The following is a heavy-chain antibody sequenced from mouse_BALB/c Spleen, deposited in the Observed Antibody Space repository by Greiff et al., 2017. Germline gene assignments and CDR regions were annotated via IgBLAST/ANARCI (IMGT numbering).Heavy chain of an antibody. J-gene: IGHJ4*01. CDR1: GFTFSSYA. Sequence: EVQVVESGGGLVKPGGSLKLSCAASGFTFSSYAMSWVRQSPEKRLEWVAEISSGGSYTYYPDTVTGRFTISRDNAKNTLYLEMSSLRSEDTAMYYCARRYRYDVGNAMDYWGQGTSVTVSS. V-gene: IGHV5-9-4*01. D-gene: IGHD2-14*01. CDR2: ISSGGSYT. CDR3: ARRYRYDVGNAMDY.